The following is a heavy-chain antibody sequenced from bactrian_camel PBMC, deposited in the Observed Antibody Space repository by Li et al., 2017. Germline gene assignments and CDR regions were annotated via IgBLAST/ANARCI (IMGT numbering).Heavy chain of an antibody. V-gene: IGHV3S26*01. CDR2: IDSDGST. CDR1: GYTYSSYC. Sequence: HVQLVESGGGSVQAGGFLRLSCAASGYTYSSYCMGWFRQAPGKEREGVAAIDSDGSTSYADSVKGRFTISPDNAKYTLYLQMNDLKPEDTATYYCVSDRFSMSAHYVERYNYWGQGTQVTVST. D-gene: IGHD1*01. J-gene: IGHJ4*01. CDR3: VSDRFSMSAHYVERYNY.